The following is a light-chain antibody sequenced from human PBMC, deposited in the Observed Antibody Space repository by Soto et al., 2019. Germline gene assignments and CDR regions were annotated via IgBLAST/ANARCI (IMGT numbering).Light chain of an antibody. Sequence: QMTQSPSSLSASVGDRVTITCRASQDISNYLAWYQQKPGGAPKLLIYEASTLQSGVPSRFSGSGSGADFTLTISSPQPEDVAIYYCQKYNDAPRTFGQWTRVEMK. CDR3: QKYNDAPRT. CDR1: QDISNY. CDR2: EAS. V-gene: IGKV1-27*01. J-gene: IGKJ1*01.